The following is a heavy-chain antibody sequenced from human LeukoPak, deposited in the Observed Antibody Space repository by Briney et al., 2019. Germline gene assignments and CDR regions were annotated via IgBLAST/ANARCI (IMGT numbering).Heavy chain of an antibody. J-gene: IGHJ4*02. CDR2: INSDGSTT. D-gene: IGHD1-26*01. CDR1: GFSFSNYW. V-gene: IGHV3-74*01. CDR3: ARGIVGPTGDY. Sequence: GGSLRLSCVVSGFSFSNYWMHWVRQAPGKGLVWVSRINSDGSTTSYAASVKGRFTISRDSAKNTLYLQMNSLRAEDTAVYYCARGIVGPTGDYWGQGTLVTVSS.